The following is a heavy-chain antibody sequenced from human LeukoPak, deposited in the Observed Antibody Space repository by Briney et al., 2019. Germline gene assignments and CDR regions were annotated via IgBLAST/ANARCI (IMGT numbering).Heavy chain of an antibody. CDR1: GGSFRSHH. CDR2: LHYTGTT. CDR3: ARFSSDCSDASCYLTH. V-gene: IGHV4-59*11. J-gene: IGHJ4*02. Sequence: SETLSLTCTVSGGSFRSHHWSWIRQAPGKGLELIGHLHYTGTTYYNPPLNSRATISLDTSRNQFSLRLTSVTAADTAVYYCARFSSDCSDASCYLTHWGQGTLVTVSS. D-gene: IGHD2-2*01.